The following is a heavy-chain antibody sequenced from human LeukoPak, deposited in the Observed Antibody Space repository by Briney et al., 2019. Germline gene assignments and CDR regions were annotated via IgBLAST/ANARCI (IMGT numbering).Heavy chain of an antibody. D-gene: IGHD6-19*01. CDR1: GYTFTSYD. CDR2: MNPNSGNT. J-gene: IGHJ4*02. V-gene: IGHV1-8*01. Sequence: ASVKVSCKASGYTFTSYDINWVRQATGQGLEWMGWMNPNSGNTGYAQKFQGRVTMTRNTSISTAYMELSSLRSEDTAVYYCAGEYSSAEQFDYWGQGTLVTVSS. CDR3: AGEYSSAEQFDY.